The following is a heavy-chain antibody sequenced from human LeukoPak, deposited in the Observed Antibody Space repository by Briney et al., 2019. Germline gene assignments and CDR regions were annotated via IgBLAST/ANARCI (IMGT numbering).Heavy chain of an antibody. CDR1: GGSISSGGYY. V-gene: IGHV4-31*03. CDR3: ATSGGGIFWYFDL. D-gene: IGHD6-13*01. CDR2: IYYSGST. J-gene: IGHJ2*01. Sequence: SQTLSLTCTVSGGSISSGGYYWSWIRQHPGKGLEWIGYIYYSGSTYYNPSLKSRVTISVDTSKNQFSLKLSSVTAADTAVYYCATSGGGIFWYFDLWGRGILVTVSS.